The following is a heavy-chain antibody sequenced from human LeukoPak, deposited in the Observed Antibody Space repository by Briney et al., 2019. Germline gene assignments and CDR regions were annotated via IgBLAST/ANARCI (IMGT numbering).Heavy chain of an antibody. CDR2: IYYSGST. D-gene: IGHD1-1*01. J-gene: IGHJ4*02. CDR3: ARGTGTTAY. Sequence: PSETLSLTCTHSGDSISSYYWSWIRQPPGKGLEWIGYIYYSGSTNYNPSLKSRVTISVDTSKNQFSLKLSSVTAADTAVYYCARGTGTTAYWGQGTLVTVSS. CDR1: GDSISSYY. V-gene: IGHV4-59*01.